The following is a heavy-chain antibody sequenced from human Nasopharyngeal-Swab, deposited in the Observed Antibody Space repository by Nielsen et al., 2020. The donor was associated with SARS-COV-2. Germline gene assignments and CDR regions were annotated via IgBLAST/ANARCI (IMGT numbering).Heavy chain of an antibody. CDR2: IYPGDSDT. V-gene: IGHV5-51*01. Sequence: VRQMPGKGLEWMGIIYPGDSDTRYSPSLQGQVTISADKSISTAYLQWSSLKASDTAMYYCARARPVYYYGSGSYFDGWGWFDPWGQGTLVTVSS. J-gene: IGHJ5*02. D-gene: IGHD3-10*01. CDR3: ARARPVYYYGSGSYFDGWGWFDP.